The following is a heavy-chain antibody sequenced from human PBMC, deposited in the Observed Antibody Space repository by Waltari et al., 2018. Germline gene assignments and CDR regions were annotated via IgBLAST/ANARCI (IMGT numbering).Heavy chain of an antibody. CDR3: ARAYYYDSSGRRDYFDY. CDR1: GGSISSNY. D-gene: IGHD3-22*01. J-gene: IGHJ4*02. V-gene: IGHV4-59*01. CDR2: IISSGST. Sequence: QVQLQESGPGLVKPSETLSLTCTVSGGSISSNYWSWIRQPPGKGLEWIGYIISSGSTNYNHSPKSRVTIAVDTSKNQCSLKLSSVTAADTAVYYCARAYYYDSSGRRDYFDYWGQGTLVTVSS.